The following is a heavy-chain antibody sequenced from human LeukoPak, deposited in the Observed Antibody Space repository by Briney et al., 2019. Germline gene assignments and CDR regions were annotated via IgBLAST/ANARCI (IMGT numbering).Heavy chain of an antibody. J-gene: IGHJ4*02. CDR1: GGSISSYY. CDR2: IYYSGST. D-gene: IGHD3-22*01. V-gene: IGHV4-59*01. Sequence: SETLSLTCAVYGGSISSYYWSWIRQPPGKGLEWIGYIYYSGSTNYNPSLKSRVTISVDTSKNQFSLKLSSVAAADTAMYYCARDKGEYYDSSGYLDYWGQGTLVTVSS. CDR3: ARDKGEYYDSSGYLDY.